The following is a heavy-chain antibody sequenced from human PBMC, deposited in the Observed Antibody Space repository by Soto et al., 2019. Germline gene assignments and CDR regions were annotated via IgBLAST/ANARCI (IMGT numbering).Heavy chain of an antibody. CDR1: GGSVRSGSYY. CDR3: ARDSSGRHDY. Sequence: SETLSLTCSVSGGSVRSGSYYWTWIRQPPGKGLEWIGYIYQSGTTNYNASLKSRVTISIDTSKSQFFLKLNSVTAADTAVYYCARDSSGRHDYWGQGTLVTVSS. CDR2: IYQSGTT. J-gene: IGHJ4*02. D-gene: IGHD3-22*01. V-gene: IGHV4-61*01.